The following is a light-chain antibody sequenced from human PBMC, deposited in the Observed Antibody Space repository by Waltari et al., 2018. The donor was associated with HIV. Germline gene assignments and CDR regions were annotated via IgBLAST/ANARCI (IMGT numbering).Light chain of an antibody. CDR3: QQYSTHYA. J-gene: IGKJ2*01. Sequence: IQMTQSPSNLSASVVDTVILTCRASQDIDKWLAWYHQKPGRAPKLLISMTSVLESGVPSRFRGSGSGTTFTLTITGLQPDDIGTYFCQQYSTHYAFGQGTRVE. CDR1: QDIDKW. CDR2: MTS. V-gene: IGKV1-5*03.